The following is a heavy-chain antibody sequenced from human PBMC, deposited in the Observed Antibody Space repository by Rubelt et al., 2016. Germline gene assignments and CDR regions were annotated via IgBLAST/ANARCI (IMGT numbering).Heavy chain of an antibody. CDR3: ARGTTGTTSGMDV. CDR1: GGSFSGYY. Sequence: QVQLQQWGAGLLKPSETLSLTCAVYGGSFSGYYWSWIRQPPGKGLEWIGEINHSGSTYYNPSLKSRVIISVDTSKNQFSRKLSSVTAADTAVYYCARGTTGTTSGMDVWGQGTTVTVSS. V-gene: IGHV4-34*01. CDR2: INHSGST. J-gene: IGHJ6*02. D-gene: IGHD1-1*01.